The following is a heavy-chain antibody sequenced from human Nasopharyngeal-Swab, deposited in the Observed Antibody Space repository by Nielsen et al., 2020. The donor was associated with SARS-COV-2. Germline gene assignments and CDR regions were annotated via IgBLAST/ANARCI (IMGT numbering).Heavy chain of an antibody. Sequence: GESLKISCGASGFPFSNYWMTWVRQAPNRGLEWVANIKQDGSEKFYVDSVKGRFTISRDNAQKSLYLQMDSLRAEDTALYHCARGSSGYLGPAYYMDVWGKGTTVTVSS. CDR3: ARGSSGYLGPAYYMDV. J-gene: IGHJ6*03. CDR1: GFPFSNYW. D-gene: IGHD3-22*01. CDR2: IKQDGSEK. V-gene: IGHV3-7*03.